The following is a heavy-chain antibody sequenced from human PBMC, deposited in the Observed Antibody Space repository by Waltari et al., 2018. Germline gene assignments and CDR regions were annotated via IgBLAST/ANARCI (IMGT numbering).Heavy chain of an antibody. J-gene: IGHJ3*02. D-gene: IGHD3-16*01. CDR3: ASPRYGLPCAFDI. Sequence: QVQLVQSGAEVKKPGSSVKVSCKASGGTFSSYAISWVRQAPGQWLEGRGGIIPTLCTANHEQQFKGRVTTTTDESTLTAYMVLSSVRAEDTAAYYCASPRYGLPCAFDIWGQGTMVTVSS. V-gene: IGHV1-69*05. CDR2: IIPTLCTA. CDR1: GGTFSSYA.